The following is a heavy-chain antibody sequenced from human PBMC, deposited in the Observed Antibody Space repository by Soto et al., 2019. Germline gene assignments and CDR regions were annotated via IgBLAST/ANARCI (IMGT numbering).Heavy chain of an antibody. CDR2: ISYDGSNK. Sequence: QVQLVESGGGVVQPGRSLRLSCTASGFTFSSYAMHWVRQAPGKGLEWVAVISYDGSNKYYPDSVKGRFTISRDNSKNTLYLQMNSLRAEDTAVYYCAKDRAGVTYYFDYWGQGTLVTVSS. J-gene: IGHJ4*02. D-gene: IGHD3-10*01. CDR3: AKDRAGVTYYFDY. V-gene: IGHV3-30*18. CDR1: GFTFSSYA.